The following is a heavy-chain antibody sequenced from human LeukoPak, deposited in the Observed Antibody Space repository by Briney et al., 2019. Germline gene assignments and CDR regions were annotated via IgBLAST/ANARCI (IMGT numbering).Heavy chain of an antibody. V-gene: IGHV4-34*01. CDR2: INHSGST. D-gene: IGHD4-17*01. CDR1: GGSFSGYY. CDR3: ARKGATVTNVPYYYYYMDV. J-gene: IGHJ6*03. Sequence: PSETLSLTCAVYGGSFSGYYWSWIRQPPGKGLEWIGEINHSGSTNYNPSLKSRVTISVDTSKSQFSLKLSSVTAADTAVYYCARKGATVTNVPYYYYYMDVWGKGTTVTVSS.